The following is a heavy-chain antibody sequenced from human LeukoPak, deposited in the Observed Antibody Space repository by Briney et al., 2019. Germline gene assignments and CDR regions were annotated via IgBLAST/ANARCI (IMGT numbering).Heavy chain of an antibody. V-gene: IGHV4-59*01. D-gene: IGHD1-26*01. CDR1: GSSISNYD. CDR3: ARGGYILGSTPYDTFDI. J-gene: IGHJ3*02. Sequence: SESLSLTCTVSGSSISNYDWSWVRQPPGKGLEWIGYIYYSGSTNYNPSLKSRVAISVDTCKNQVSLRLRSVTAADTAVYYCARGGYILGSTPYDTFDIWGQGTVVTVS. CDR2: IYYSGST.